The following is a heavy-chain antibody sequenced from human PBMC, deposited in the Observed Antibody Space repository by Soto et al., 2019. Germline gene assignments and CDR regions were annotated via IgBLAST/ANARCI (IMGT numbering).Heavy chain of an antibody. Sequence: QVHLQESGPRLVEPSETLSLTCSVSGDSIRNSGHYWGWVRQPPGKGLEWIGSVYYSGTSYTKPSLKSRLTMAIDTSKTQFSLRLTSVTAADTAIYYCARPATVAPPDAFQVWSQGTLVTVSS. V-gene: IGHV4-39*01. CDR1: GDSIRNSGHY. CDR3: ARPATVAPPDAFQV. J-gene: IGHJ3*01. D-gene: IGHD6-19*01. CDR2: VYYSGTS.